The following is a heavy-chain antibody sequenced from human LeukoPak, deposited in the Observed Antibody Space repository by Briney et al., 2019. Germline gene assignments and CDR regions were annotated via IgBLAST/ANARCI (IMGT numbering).Heavy chain of an antibody. V-gene: IGHV3-30*18. J-gene: IGHJ4*02. CDR2: ISYDGSNK. CDR1: GFTLSSYG. Sequence: PGGSLRLSCAASGFTLSSYGMHWVRQAPGKGLEWVAVISYDGSNKYYADSVKGRFTISRDNSKNTLYLQMNSLRAEDTAVYYCAKRTGVIITGDYWGQGTLVTVSS. D-gene: IGHD3-10*01. CDR3: AKRTGVIITGDY.